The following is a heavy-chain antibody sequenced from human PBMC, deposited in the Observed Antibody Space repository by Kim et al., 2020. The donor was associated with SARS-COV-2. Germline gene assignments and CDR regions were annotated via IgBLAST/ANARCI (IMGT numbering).Heavy chain of an antibody. CDR3: ARLWYYDILTGYYGDMDV. J-gene: IGHJ6*02. D-gene: IGHD3-9*01. V-gene: IGHV4-39*01. Sequence: LKSRVTISVDTSKNQFSLKLSSVTAADTAVYYCARLWYYDILTGYYGDMDVWGQGTTVTVSS.